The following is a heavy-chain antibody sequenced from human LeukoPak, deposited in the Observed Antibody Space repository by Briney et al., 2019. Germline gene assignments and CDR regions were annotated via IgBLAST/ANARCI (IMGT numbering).Heavy chain of an antibody. CDR3: ARQGSYGNYFDY. CDR2: IYYSGST. V-gene: IGHV4-39*01. Sequence: PSETLSLTCTVSGGSISSSSYYWGWIRQPPGKGLEWIGSIYYSGSTYYNPSLKSRVTISVDTSKNQFSLKLSSVTAADTAVYYCARQGSYGNYFDYWGQGTLVTVSS. CDR1: GGSISSSSYY. D-gene: IGHD5-18*01. J-gene: IGHJ4*02.